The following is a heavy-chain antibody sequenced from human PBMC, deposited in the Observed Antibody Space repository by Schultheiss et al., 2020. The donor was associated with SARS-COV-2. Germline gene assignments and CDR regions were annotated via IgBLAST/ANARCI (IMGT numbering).Heavy chain of an antibody. D-gene: IGHD6-19*01. Sequence: GGSLRLSCAASGFTVSSSYMSWVRQAPGKGPEWVSVFYGDGITYYADSVKGRFTISRDSSKNTLYLQMHSLRAEDTAVYYCATGSSSGGFDYWGQGTLVTVSS. CDR2: FYGDGIT. J-gene: IGHJ4*02. CDR3: ATGSSSGGFDY. V-gene: IGHV3-53*01. CDR1: GFTVSSSY.